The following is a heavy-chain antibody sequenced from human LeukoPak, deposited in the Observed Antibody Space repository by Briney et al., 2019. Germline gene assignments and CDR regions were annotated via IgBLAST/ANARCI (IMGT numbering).Heavy chain of an antibody. CDR1: GFTFDDYG. V-gene: IGHV3-43*02. Sequence: PGGSLRLSCAASGFTFDDYGMSWVRQGPGKGLEWVSLISWDGGSTYYADSVKGRFTISRDNSKNSLYLQMNSLRTEDTALYYCAKDEGESSSWYGDWGQGTLVTVSS. CDR2: ISWDGGST. D-gene: IGHD6-13*01. CDR3: AKDEGESSSWYGD. J-gene: IGHJ4*02.